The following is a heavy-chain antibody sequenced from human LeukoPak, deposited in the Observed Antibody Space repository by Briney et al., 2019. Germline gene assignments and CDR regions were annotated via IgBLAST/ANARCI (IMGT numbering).Heavy chain of an antibody. D-gene: IGHD3-22*01. CDR3: ARVIGYYYDSSGFPGHFDY. Sequence: ASVTVSCKASGYTFTSYGISWVRQAPGQGLEWMGWISAYNGNTNYAQKLQGRVTMTTDTSTSTAYMELRSLRSDDTAVYYCARVIGYYYDSSGFPGHFDYWGQGTLVTVSS. J-gene: IGHJ4*02. CDR2: ISAYNGNT. V-gene: IGHV1-18*01. CDR1: GYTFTSYG.